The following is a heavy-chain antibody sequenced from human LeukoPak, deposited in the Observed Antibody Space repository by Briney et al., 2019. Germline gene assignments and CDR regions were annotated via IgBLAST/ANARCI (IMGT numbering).Heavy chain of an antibody. Sequence: SETLSLTCAVYGGSFSGYYWSWIRQPPGKGLEWIGEINHSGSTNYNPSLKSRVTISVDTSKNQFSLKLSSVTAADTAVYYCAREDSSGCFDYWGQGTLVTVSS. D-gene: IGHD3-22*01. CDR2: INHSGST. CDR1: GGSFSGYY. J-gene: IGHJ4*02. V-gene: IGHV4-34*01. CDR3: AREDSSGCFDY.